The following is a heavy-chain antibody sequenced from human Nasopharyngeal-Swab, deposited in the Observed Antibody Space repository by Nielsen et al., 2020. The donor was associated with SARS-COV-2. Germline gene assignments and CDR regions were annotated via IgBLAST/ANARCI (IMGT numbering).Heavy chain of an antibody. CDR2: IKQDGSEK. CDR1: GFTFSSYW. CDR3: ARVHCSRSSCSAPDYYYYYMDV. D-gene: IGHD2-2*01. V-gene: IGHV3-7*04. J-gene: IGHJ6*03. Sequence: GESLNISCAASGFTFSSYWMSWVRQAPGKGLEWVANIKQDGSEKYYVDSVKGRFTISRDNAKNSLYLQMNSLRVEDTAVYYCARVHCSRSSCSAPDYYYYYMDVWGKGTTVTVSS.